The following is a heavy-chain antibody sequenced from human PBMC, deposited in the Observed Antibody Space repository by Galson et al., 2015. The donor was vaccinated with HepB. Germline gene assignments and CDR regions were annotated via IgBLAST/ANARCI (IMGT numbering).Heavy chain of an antibody. CDR3: ARIGTYDFWSGYSRYYYYYMDV. V-gene: IGHV3-11*06. CDR1: GFTFGDHY. Sequence: SLRLSCAVSGFTFGDHYMSWIRQAPGKGLEWVSYISSSSTFTNYADSVKGRFTISRDNAKNSLYLQMDSLRAEDTAVYYCARIGTYDFWSGYSRYYYYYMDVWGKGTTVTGSS. D-gene: IGHD3-3*01. J-gene: IGHJ6*03. CDR2: ISSSSTFT.